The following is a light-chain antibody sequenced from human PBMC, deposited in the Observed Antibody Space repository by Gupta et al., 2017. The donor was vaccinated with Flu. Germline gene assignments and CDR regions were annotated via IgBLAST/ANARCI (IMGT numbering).Light chain of an antibody. CDR3: QQYNNWPPLT. J-gene: IGKJ4*01. CDR2: GAS. Sequence: EIVMTQPPATLSVSPGERATPSCRASQSVSSNLAWYQQKPGQAPRLLIYGASTRATGIPARFSGSGSGTEFTLTISSLQYEDFAVYYCQQYNNWPPLTFGGGTKVEIK. V-gene: IGKV3-15*01. CDR1: QSVSSN.